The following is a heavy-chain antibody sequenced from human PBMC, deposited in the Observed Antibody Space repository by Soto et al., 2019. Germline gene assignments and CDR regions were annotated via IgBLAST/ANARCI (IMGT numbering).Heavy chain of an antibody. CDR3: ARRRGDDYGPTNWFDP. CDR2: IYYSGST. CDR1: GGSISSSSYY. V-gene: IGHV4-39*01. D-gene: IGHD4-17*01. J-gene: IGHJ5*02. Sequence: SETLSLTCTVSGGSISSSSYYWGWIRQPPGKGLEWIGSIYYSGSTYYNPSLKSRVTISVDTSKNQFSLKLSSVTAADTAVYYCARRRGDDYGPTNWFDPWGQGTLVTVSS.